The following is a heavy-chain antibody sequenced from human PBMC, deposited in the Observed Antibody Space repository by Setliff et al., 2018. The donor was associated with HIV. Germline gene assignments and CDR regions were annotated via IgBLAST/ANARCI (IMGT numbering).Heavy chain of an antibody. V-gene: IGHV2-5*01. CDR3: AHDCSGGSCYVY. J-gene: IGHJ4*02. CDR2: IYWNDDK. CDR1: GFSLSTSGVG. Sequence: SGPTLVNPTQTLTLTCTFSGFSLSTSGVGVGWIRQLPGKALEWLALIYWNDDKRYSPSLKSRLTITKDTSENQVVLTMANMDPVDTATYYCAHDCSGGSCYVYWGQGTLVTVS. D-gene: IGHD2-15*01.